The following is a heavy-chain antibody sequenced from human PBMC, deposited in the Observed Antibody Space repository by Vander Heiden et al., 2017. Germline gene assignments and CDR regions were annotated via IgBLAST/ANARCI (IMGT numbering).Heavy chain of an antibody. D-gene: IGHD1-26*01. Sequence: EVQLVESGGGLVKPGGSLRLSCAASGFTFSSYSMNGVRQAPGKGLEWVSSISSSSSYIYYADSVKGRFTISRDNAKNALYRQMNSLRAEETAVYYCARVSTVRGQGELLKSFDYWCQGTMVTVYS. CDR3: ARVSTVRGQGELLKSFDY. V-gene: IGHV3-21*01. CDR2: ISSSSSYI. J-gene: IGHJ4*02. CDR1: GFTFSSYS.